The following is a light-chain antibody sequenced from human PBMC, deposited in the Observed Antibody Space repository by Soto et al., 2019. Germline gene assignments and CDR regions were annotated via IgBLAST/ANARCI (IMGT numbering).Light chain of an antibody. CDR2: KAS. Sequence: DIQMTQSPSTLSASVGDRVTITCRASQSISTWLAWYQQEPGKAPKLLIHKASSLQSGVPSRFSGSGSGTDFTLTISSLHPDDFVTYYCQHYNSYSEAFGQGTKVDIK. J-gene: IGKJ1*01. CDR3: QHYNSYSEA. CDR1: QSISTW. V-gene: IGKV1-5*03.